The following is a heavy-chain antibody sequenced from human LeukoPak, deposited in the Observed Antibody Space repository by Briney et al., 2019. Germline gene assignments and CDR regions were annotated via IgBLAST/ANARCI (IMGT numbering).Heavy chain of an antibody. Sequence: GGSLRLSCAASGFTFSSYAMHWVRQAPGKGLEGLAVISYDGSNKYYADSVKGRFTISRDNSKNTLYLQMNSLRAEDTAVYYCAKGQADYGDYHDAFDIWGQGTMVTVSS. CDR3: AKGQADYGDYHDAFDI. CDR2: ISYDGSNK. D-gene: IGHD4-17*01. CDR1: GFTFSSYA. V-gene: IGHV3-30*04. J-gene: IGHJ3*02.